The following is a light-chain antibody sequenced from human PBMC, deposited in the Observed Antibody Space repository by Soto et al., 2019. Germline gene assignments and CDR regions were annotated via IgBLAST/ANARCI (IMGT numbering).Light chain of an antibody. CDR3: SSYTNSSTYVV. CDR2: DVS. V-gene: IGLV2-14*01. CDR1: SSDVGGYNY. Sequence: QSALTQTASVSGSPGQSITISCTGTSSDVGGYNYVSWYQQHPGKAPKLMIYDVSNRPSGVSNRFSGSKSGNTASLTISGLQAEDEADYYCSSYTNSSTYVVFGGGTKLTVL. J-gene: IGLJ2*01.